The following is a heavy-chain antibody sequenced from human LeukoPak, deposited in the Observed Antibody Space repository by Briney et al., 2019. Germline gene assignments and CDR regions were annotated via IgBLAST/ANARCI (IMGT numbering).Heavy chain of an antibody. CDR1: GFTFSTYW. Sequence: GGSLRLSCAASGFTFSTYWMHWVRQAPGKGLEWVSRISCDGSITDYADAVKGRFTVSRDNAKNTVYVHKNRLRDEETGLYYSGKDLHIAAADRWGQGALVTVSS. CDR3: GKDLHIAAADR. J-gene: IGHJ5*02. V-gene: IGHV3-74*01. CDR2: ISCDGSIT. D-gene: IGHD6-13*01.